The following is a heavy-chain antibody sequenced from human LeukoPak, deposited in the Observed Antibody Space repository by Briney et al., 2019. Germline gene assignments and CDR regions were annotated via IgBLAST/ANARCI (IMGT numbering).Heavy chain of an antibody. J-gene: IGHJ6*02. CDR3: ARGPFESEYYYYYGMDV. D-gene: IGHD2/OR15-2a*01. CDR2: ISYDGSNK. CDR1: GFTFSSYA. Sequence: GGSLRLSCAASGFTFSSYAMHWVRQAPGKGLEWVAVISYDGSNKYYADSVKGRFTISRDNSKNTLYLQMNSLRAEDTAVYYCARGPFESEYYYYYGMDVWGQGTTVTVSS. V-gene: IGHV3-30-3*01.